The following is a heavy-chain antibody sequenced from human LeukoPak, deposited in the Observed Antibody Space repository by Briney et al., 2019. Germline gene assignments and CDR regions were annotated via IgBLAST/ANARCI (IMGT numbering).Heavy chain of an antibody. V-gene: IGHV4-59*01. CDR2: MYYSGFT. D-gene: IGHD6-19*01. CDR1: GGSISSYY. Sequence: IPSETLSLTCTVSGGSISSYYWSWIRQPPGKGLEWIGYMYYSGFTNYNPSLKSRVTISVDTSKNQFSLKLSSVTAADTAVYYCARSISGWEDFYYYYMDVWGKGTTVTVPS. J-gene: IGHJ6*03. CDR3: ARSISGWEDFYYYYMDV.